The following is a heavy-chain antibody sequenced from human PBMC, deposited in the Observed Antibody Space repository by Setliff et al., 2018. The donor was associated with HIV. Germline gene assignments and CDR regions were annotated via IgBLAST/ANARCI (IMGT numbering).Heavy chain of an antibody. CDR3: ARGPSVFGVAFYYYYYMDV. J-gene: IGHJ6*03. V-gene: IGHV1-69*13. D-gene: IGHD3-3*01. Sequence: SVKVSCKASGYLFTHYGVSWVRQAPGQGLEWMGGIIPIFNTANYAQKFQGRVTITADESTSTAYMELSSLRSEDTAVYYCARGPSVFGVAFYYYYYMDVWGKGTTVTVSS. CDR2: IIPIFNTA. CDR1: GYLFTHYG.